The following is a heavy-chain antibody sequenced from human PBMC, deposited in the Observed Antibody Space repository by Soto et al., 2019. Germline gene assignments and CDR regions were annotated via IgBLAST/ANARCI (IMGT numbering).Heavy chain of an antibody. J-gene: IGHJ4*02. V-gene: IGHV1-69*12. CDR2: IIPIFSTA. D-gene: IGHD7-27*01. Sequence: QVQLVQSGAEVKKPGSSVKVSCKASGGTISSYAISWVRQAPGQGLEWMGGIIPIFSTANYAQKFQGRVTITADESTSTAYMALSSLRSEDTAVYYCARAWGSPYYFDYWGQGTLVIVSS. CDR1: GGTISSYA. CDR3: ARAWGSPYYFDY.